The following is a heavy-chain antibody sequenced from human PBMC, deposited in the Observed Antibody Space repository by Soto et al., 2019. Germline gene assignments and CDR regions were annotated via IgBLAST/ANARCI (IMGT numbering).Heavy chain of an antibody. V-gene: IGHV1-2*04. CDR1: GYTFTGYY. J-gene: IGHJ4*02. CDR2: INPNSGGT. CDR3: ARQLSPYTYFDY. Sequence: AVNVSCKGSGYTFTGYYMHRLRQAPGQGLEWMGWINPNSGGTNYAQKFQGWVTMTRDTSISTAYMALGRLRSDDTAVYYCARQLSPYTYFDYWGQGTLVTVSS. D-gene: IGHD2-2*02.